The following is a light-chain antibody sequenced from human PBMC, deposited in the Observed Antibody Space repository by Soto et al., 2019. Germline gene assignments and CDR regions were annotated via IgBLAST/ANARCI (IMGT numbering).Light chain of an antibody. V-gene: IGKV3-15*01. CDR3: QQYNNWPPG. Sequence: EILMTQSPATLSVSPGERATLSCRASQSVSSNLAWYQQKPGQAPRLLIYGASTRGTGIPARFSGSGSGTEFTLTISSLQSEDFAVYYCQQYNNWPPGFGGGTKVEIK. CDR2: GAS. CDR1: QSVSSN. J-gene: IGKJ4*01.